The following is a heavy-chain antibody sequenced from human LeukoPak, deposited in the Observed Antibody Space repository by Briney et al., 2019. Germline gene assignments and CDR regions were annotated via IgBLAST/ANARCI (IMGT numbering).Heavy chain of an antibody. CDR1: GFTFSSYG. CDR3: AKDLNYDFWSGLGN. D-gene: IGHD3-3*01. CDR2: ISYDGTNK. Sequence: HPGGSLRLSCAVSGFTFSSYGMHWVRQAAGKGLEWMAVISYDGTNKYYADSVKGRFTISRDNSKNTLYLQMNSLRAEDTAVYYCAKDLNYDFWSGLGNWGQGTLVTVSS. V-gene: IGHV3-30*18. J-gene: IGHJ4*02.